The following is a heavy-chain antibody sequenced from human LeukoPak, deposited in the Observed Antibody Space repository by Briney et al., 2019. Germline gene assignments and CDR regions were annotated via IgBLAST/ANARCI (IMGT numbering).Heavy chain of an antibody. CDR1: RCCFSSHP. D-gene: IGHD6-19*01. Sequence: GGSLRLSCSHSRCCFSSHPMHLVRQAPGKGLEWVALIWHDGSSQYYADSVKGRFTISRDNYKSTLYLQMNSLRAEDTAVCPCQHTYPYGSTWLGFNIWRQGTMVTVSS. J-gene: IGHJ3*02. CDR3: QHTYPYGSTWLGFNI. V-gene: IGHV3-30*07. CDR2: IWHDGSSQ.